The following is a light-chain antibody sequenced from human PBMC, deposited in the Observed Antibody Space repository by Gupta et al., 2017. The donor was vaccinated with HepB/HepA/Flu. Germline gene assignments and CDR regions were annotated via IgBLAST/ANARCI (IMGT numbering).Light chain of an antibody. CDR3: QSYGSIGVV. J-gene: IGLJ2*01. V-gene: IGLV1-40*01. CDR1: SPNIRAGYD. CDR2: GNS. Sequence: QSVLTQPPSVSGAPGQRVTISCTWSSPNIRAGYDVHWYQQLPGTAPKLLIYGNSNRPSGVPDRCSGSKSGTSASLAISGLQAEDEDDYYCQSYGSIGVVFGGGTKLTVL.